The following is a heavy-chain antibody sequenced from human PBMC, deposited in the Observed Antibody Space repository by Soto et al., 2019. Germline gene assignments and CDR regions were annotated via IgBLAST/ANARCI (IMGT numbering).Heavy chain of an antibody. CDR1: GFTFSSYA. J-gene: IGHJ4*02. CDR2: VSGSGGST. CDR3: AKGEDFWSGYKGY. V-gene: IGHV3-23*01. D-gene: IGHD3-3*01. Sequence: GSLRLSCAASGFTFSSYAMSWVRQAPGKGLEWVSAVSGSGGSTYYADSVKGRFTISRDNSKNTLYLQMNSLRAEDTAVYYCAKGEDFWSGYKGYWGQGTLVTVSS.